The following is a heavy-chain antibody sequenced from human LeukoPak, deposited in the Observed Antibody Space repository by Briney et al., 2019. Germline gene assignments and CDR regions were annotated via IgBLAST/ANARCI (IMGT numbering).Heavy chain of an antibody. Sequence: PGGSLRLSRAASGLTLGISGTGCARPDPGDGTEWGTTITENEREAYYADSVKGRFTISRDNAKNSLYLQMNSLRGEDTAVYYCARVGADLRNYYMDVWGKGTTVTVSS. J-gene: IGHJ6*03. V-gene: IGHV3-7*01. CDR1: GLTLGISG. CDR3: ARVGADLRNYYMDV. CDR2: ITENEREA.